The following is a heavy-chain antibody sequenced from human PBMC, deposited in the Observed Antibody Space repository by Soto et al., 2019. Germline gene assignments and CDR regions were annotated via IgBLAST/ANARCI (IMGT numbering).Heavy chain of an antibody. CDR1: GSAFRDYS. D-gene: IGHD3-10*01. J-gene: IGHJ6*02. V-gene: IGHV3-11*04. CDR3: ARDSHFGYGMDV. CDR2: ISSNGHII. Sequence: GRPLTLYRAATGSAFRDYSMNWVGQAPGKGLEWVSYISSNGHIIYYAASVRGRFTISRDNAKNSVYLQMNSLRDEDTAMYYCARDSHFGYGMDVWGQGT.